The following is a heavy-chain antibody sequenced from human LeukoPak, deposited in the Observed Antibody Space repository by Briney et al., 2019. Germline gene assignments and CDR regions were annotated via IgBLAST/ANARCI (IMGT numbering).Heavy chain of an antibody. V-gene: IGHV3-21*01. D-gene: IGHD3-22*01. CDR3: ARVKGTYYYDSSGYIDY. Sequence: GGSLRLSCAASGFTFSRYAMTWVRQAPGKGLEWVSSISSSSSYIYYADSVKGRFTISRDNAKNSLYLQMNSLRAEDTAVYYCARVKGTYYYDSSGYIDYWGQGTLVTVSS. CDR2: ISSSSSYI. J-gene: IGHJ4*02. CDR1: GFTFSRYA.